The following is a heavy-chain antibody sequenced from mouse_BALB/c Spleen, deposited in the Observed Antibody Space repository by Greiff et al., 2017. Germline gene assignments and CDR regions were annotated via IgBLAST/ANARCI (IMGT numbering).Heavy chain of an antibody. D-gene: IGHD2-3*01. CDR2: ISSGSSTI. CDR1: GFTFSSFG. Sequence: DVKLVESGGGLVQPGGSRKLSCAASGFTFSSFGMHWVRQAPEKGLEWVAYISSGSSTIYYADTVKGRFTISRDNPKNTLFLQMTSLRSEDTAMYYCARGGGYYYYYAMDYWGQGTSGTVSS. J-gene: IGHJ4*01. CDR3: ARGGGYYYYYAMDY. V-gene: IGHV5-17*02.